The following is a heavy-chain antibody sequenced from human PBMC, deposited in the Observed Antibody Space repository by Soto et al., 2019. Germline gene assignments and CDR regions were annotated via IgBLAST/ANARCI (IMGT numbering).Heavy chain of an antibody. J-gene: IGHJ6*02. CDR3: ASGGYCTNGVCPHSGHIYYYGMDV. CDR1: GGSISSGGYY. D-gene: IGHD2-8*01. Sequence: PSETLSLTCTVSGGSISSGGYYWSWIRQPPGKGLEWIGYIYYSGSTYYNPSLKSRVTISVDTSKNQFSLKLSSVTAADTAVYYCASGGYCTNGVCPHSGHIYYYGMDVWGQGTTVTVSS. CDR2: IYYSGST. V-gene: IGHV4-30-4*01.